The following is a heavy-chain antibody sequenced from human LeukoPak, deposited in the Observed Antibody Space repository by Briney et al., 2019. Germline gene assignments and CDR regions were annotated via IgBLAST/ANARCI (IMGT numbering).Heavy chain of an antibody. D-gene: IGHD5-24*01. CDR2: INIGGTNT. Sequence: GGSLRLSCAASGFTFNDYYMSWIRQAPGKGLEWLSYINIGGTNTHYADSVKGRFTISRDNAKNSLYLQMNILRDADTAVYYCASDVAGFDTWGQGVLVTVSS. J-gene: IGHJ5*02. V-gene: IGHV3-11*03. CDR1: GFTFNDYY. CDR3: ASDVAGFDT.